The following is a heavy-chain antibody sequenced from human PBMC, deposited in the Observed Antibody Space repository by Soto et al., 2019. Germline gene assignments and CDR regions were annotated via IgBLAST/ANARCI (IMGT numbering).Heavy chain of an antibody. CDR2: IYYSGST. D-gene: IGHD3-10*01. J-gene: IGHJ4*02. CDR1: GGSISSSRYY. CDR3: ASSEFH. V-gene: IGHV4-39*01. Sequence: SETLSLTCTVSGGSISSSRYYWGWIRQPPGKGLEWIGNIYYSGSTYYNPSLKSRVTISVDTSKNQFSLKLTSVTAADTAVYYCASSEFHWGQGTLVPVYS.